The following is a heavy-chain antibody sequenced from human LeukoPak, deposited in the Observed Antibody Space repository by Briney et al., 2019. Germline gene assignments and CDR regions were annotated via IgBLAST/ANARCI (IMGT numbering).Heavy chain of an antibody. V-gene: IGHV3-64*01. D-gene: IGHD3-10*01. CDR3: ARGRGGPPFDF. CDR2: ISADGGTT. CDR1: GFSFRGYG. J-gene: IGHJ4*02. Sequence: GGSLRLSCAASGFSFRGYGMHWVRQAPGRGLEYVSAISADGGTTDYLNSVKGRFTISRDNSKNTLYLQMGRLRSDDTAIYYCARGRGGPPFDFWGQGTVVTVAS.